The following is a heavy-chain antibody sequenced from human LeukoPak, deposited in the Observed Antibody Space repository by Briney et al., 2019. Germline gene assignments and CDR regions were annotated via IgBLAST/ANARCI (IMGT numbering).Heavy chain of an antibody. V-gene: IGHV3-48*02. CDR2: ISSSSSTI. J-gene: IGHJ4*02. Sequence: GGSLRLSCAASGFTFSSYSMNWVRQAPGKGLEWVSYISSSSSTIYYADSVKGRFTISRDNAKNSLYLQTNSLRDEDTAVYYCARDHYYGSGSPDYWGQGTLVTVSS. CDR1: GFTFSSYS. D-gene: IGHD3-10*01. CDR3: ARDHYYGSGSPDY.